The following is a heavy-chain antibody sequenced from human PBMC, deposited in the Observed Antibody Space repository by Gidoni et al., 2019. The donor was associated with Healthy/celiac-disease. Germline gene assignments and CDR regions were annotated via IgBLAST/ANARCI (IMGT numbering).Heavy chain of an antibody. D-gene: IGHD4-17*01. J-gene: IGHJ4*02. Sequence: QVQLVEAGGGGVQTGRSLRSDCAATGFTFSSYGMHSVRQAPGQGLEWVAVISYDGSNKFYADSVKGRFTISRDNSKNTLYLQMNSLRAEDTAVYYCAKVYGDLDYWGQGTLVTVSS. CDR2: ISYDGSNK. CDR1: GFTFSSYG. CDR3: AKVYGDLDY. V-gene: IGHV3-30*18.